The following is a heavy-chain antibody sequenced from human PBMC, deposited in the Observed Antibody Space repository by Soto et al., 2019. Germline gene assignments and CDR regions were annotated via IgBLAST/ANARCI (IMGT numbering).Heavy chain of an antibody. J-gene: IGHJ3*02. D-gene: IGHD1-26*01. V-gene: IGHV1-3*01. CDR1: GYTFTSYA. Sequence: GASVKVSCKASGYTFTSYAMHWVRQAPGQRLEWMGWINAGNGNTKYSQKFQGRVTITRDTSASTAYMELSSLRSEDTAVYYCARDKVGATYDDAFDIWGQGTMVTVSS. CDR3: ARDKVGATYDDAFDI. CDR2: INAGNGNT.